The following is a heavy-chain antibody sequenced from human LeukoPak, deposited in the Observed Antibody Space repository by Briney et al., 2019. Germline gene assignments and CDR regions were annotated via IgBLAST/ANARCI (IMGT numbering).Heavy chain of an antibody. D-gene: IGHD5/OR15-5a*01. CDR2: FSGRDSTT. J-gene: IGHJ4*02. V-gene: IGHV3-23*01. CDR1: GFSFRNYA. CDR3: ARDQPPMCR. Sequence: PGGSLRLSCVTSGFSFRNYAMTWVRQAPGKGLEWVSVFSGRDSTTDYADSVRGRFTISRDNSQNTLYLQMNSLRAEDTAVYYCARDQPPMCRWGRGTLVTVSS.